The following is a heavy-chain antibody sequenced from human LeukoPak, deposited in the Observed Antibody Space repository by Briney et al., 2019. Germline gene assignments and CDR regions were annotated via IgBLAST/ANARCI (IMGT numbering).Heavy chain of an antibody. V-gene: IGHV3-30*02. Sequence: GGSLRLSCAASGFTFSSYGMHWVRQAPGKGLEWVAFIRYDGSNKYYADSVKGRFTISRDNSKNTLYLQMNSLRAEDTAVYYCAKVELAAAVSRYYYYYGMDVWGQGTTVTVSS. D-gene: IGHD6-13*01. CDR3: AKVELAAAVSRYYYYYGMDV. CDR1: GFTFSSYG. J-gene: IGHJ6*02. CDR2: IRYDGSNK.